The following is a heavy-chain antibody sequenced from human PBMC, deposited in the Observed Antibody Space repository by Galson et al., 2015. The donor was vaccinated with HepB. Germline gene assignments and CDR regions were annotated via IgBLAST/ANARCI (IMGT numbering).Heavy chain of an antibody. V-gene: IGHV3-21*01. CDR3: ARDSEWLLPRRMDV. J-gene: IGHJ6*02. CDR2: ISSSSSYI. D-gene: IGHD3-22*01. Sequence: SLRLSCAASGFTFSSYSMNWVRQAPGKGLEWVSSISSSSSYIYYADSVKGRFTISRDNAKNSLYLQMNSLRAEDTAVCYCARDSEWLLPRRMDVWGQGTTVTVSS. CDR1: GFTFSSYS.